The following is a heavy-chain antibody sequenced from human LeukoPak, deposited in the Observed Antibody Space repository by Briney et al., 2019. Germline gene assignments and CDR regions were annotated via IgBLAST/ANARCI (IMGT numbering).Heavy chain of an antibody. D-gene: IGHD2-2*02. CDR2: ISAYNGNT. J-gene: IGHJ4*02. Sequence: ASVKVSCKASGYTFTSYGISWVRQAPGQGLEWMGWISAYNGNTNYAQKLQGRVTMTTDTSTSTAYMELRSLRSDDTAVYYCARDLWCSSTSCYTGYFDYWGQGTLVTVSS. CDR1: GYTFTSYG. CDR3: ARDLWCSSTSCYTGYFDY. V-gene: IGHV1-18*01.